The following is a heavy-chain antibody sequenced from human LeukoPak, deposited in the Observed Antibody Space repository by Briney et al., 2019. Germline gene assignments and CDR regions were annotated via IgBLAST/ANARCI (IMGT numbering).Heavy chain of an antibody. CDR1: GFTFSSYS. CDR3: AREIDKAPYYYGMDV. Sequence: GGSLRLSCAASGFTFSSYSMNWVRQAPGKGLEWVSSISSSSSYIYYADSVKGRFTISRDNAKNSLYLQMNSLRAEDTAVYYCAREIDKAPYYYGMDVWGQGTTVTVSS. J-gene: IGHJ6*02. V-gene: IGHV3-21*01. D-gene: IGHD3-22*01. CDR2: ISSSSSYI.